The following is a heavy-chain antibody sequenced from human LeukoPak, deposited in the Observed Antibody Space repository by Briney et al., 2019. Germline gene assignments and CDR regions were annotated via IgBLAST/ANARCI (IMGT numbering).Heavy chain of an antibody. Sequence: GGSLRLSCAASGFTFSSYGMHWVRQAPGKGLEWVAFIRYDGGNKYYADSVKGRFTISRDNSKNTLYLQMNSLRAEDTAVYYCAKGLAYSSSWYGVDYWGQGTLVTVSS. V-gene: IGHV3-30*02. CDR2: IRYDGGNK. CDR3: AKGLAYSSSWYGVDY. CDR1: GFTFSSYG. D-gene: IGHD6-13*01. J-gene: IGHJ4*02.